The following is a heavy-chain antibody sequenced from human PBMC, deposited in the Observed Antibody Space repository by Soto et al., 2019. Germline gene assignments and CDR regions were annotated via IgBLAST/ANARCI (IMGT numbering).Heavy chain of an antibody. CDR1: GYTFTSYA. CDR2: INAGNGNT. J-gene: IGHJ6*02. V-gene: IGHV1-3*01. D-gene: IGHD1-26*01. Sequence: AASVKVSCKASGYTFTSYAMHWVRQAPGQGLEWMGWINAGNGNTKYSQKFQGRVTITRDTSASTAYMELSSLRSEDTAVYYCARLEPLQYGMDVWGQGTTVTVSS. CDR3: ARLEPLQYGMDV.